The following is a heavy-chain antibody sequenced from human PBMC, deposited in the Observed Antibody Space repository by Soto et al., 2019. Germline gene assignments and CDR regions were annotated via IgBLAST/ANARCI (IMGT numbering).Heavy chain of an antibody. CDR3: ARRKAGDWQWFDY. Sequence: QGQLVQSGAEVKKPGSSVKVSCKASGGTFNNDAFSWVRLAPGQGLEWLGGLIPIFGTPNYSQKFQGRVTITADESTTTVYMELTSLRSDDTAIYYCARRKAGDWQWFDYWGQGTLVTVSS. V-gene: IGHV1-69*01. D-gene: IGHD6-19*01. CDR2: LIPIFGTP. J-gene: IGHJ4*02. CDR1: GGTFNNDA.